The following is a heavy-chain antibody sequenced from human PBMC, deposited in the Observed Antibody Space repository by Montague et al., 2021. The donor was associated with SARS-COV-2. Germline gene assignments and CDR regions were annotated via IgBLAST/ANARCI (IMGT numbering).Heavy chain of an antibody. J-gene: IGHJ6*02. CDR3: ARDTRIAMLVVVTRYGLDF. Sequence: SETLSLTCTVSGGSIVSRSYDWGWIRQPPGKGLEWIGSIYYTGSTYYNPSLKSRVTISVDTSKNQFSLKLSSVTAADTAVYYCARDTRIAMLVVVTRYGLDFWGQGTTVTVSS. CDR1: GGSIVSRSYD. D-gene: IGHD3-22*01. V-gene: IGHV4-39*07. CDR2: IYYTGST.